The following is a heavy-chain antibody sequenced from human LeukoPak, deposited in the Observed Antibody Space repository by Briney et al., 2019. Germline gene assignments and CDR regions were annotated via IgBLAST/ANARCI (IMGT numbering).Heavy chain of an antibody. J-gene: IGHJ4*02. CDR3: ARVALYSSGLFDY. D-gene: IGHD6-19*01. CDR1: GFTFSSYS. V-gene: IGHV3-21*01. CDR2: ISSSSSYI. Sequence: PGGSLRLSCAASGFTFSSYSINWVRQAPGKGLEWVSSISSSSSYIYYADSVKGRFTISRDNAKNSLYLQMNSLRAGDTAVYYCARVALYSSGLFDYWGQGTLVTVSS.